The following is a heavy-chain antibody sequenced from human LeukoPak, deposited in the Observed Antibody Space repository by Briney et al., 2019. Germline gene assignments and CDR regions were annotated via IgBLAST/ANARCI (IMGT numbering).Heavy chain of an antibody. D-gene: IGHD2-2*01. CDR2: ISSSGSTI. CDR3: ARVRGYCSSTSCYLYYFDY. CDR1: GFTFSDYY. J-gene: IGHJ4*02. V-gene: IGHV3-11*04. Sequence: GGSLRLSCAASGFTFSDYYMSWIRQAPGKGLEWVSYISSSGSTIYYADSVKGRFTISRDNAKNSLYLQMNSLRAEDTAVYYCARVRGYCSSTSCYLYYFDYWGQGTLVTVSS.